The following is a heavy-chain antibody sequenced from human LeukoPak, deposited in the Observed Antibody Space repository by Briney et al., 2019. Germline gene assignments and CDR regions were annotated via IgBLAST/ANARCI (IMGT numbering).Heavy chain of an antibody. J-gene: IGHJ4*02. CDR1: GYTFTGYY. Sequence: ASVKVSCKASGYTFTGYYMHWVRQAPGQGLEWMGWINPNSGGTNYAQKFQGRVTMTRDTSISTAYMELSRLRSDDTAVYYCARTMIVVVPPGNWGQGTLVTVSS. D-gene: IGHD3-22*01. CDR3: ARTMIVVVPPGN. V-gene: IGHV1-2*02. CDR2: INPNSGGT.